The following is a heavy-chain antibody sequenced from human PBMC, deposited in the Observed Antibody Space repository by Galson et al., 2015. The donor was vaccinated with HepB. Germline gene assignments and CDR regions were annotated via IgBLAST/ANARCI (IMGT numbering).Heavy chain of an antibody. D-gene: IGHD3-10*01. V-gene: IGHV3-7*03. CDR2: INGDGSEM. CDR1: GFPFSSYW. Sequence: SLRLSCAASGFPFSSYWMNWVRQAPGKGLEWVANINGDGSEMYSAASLKGRFTISRDNDKNSLYLQMDSLRAADTAIYYCARRISLVRGIITRPDYYYGMDLWGQGTTVTV. CDR3: ARRISLVRGIITRPDYYYGMDL. J-gene: IGHJ6*02.